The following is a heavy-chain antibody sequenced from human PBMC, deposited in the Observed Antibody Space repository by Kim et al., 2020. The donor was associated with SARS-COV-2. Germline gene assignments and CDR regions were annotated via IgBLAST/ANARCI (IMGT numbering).Heavy chain of an antibody. Sequence: GGSLRLSCAASGFTFSSYSMNWVRQAPGKGLEWVSSISSSSSYIYYADSVKGRFTISRDNAKNSLYLQMNSLRAEDTAVYYCARDHIAVAGMNYGMDVWGQGTTVTVSS. V-gene: IGHV3-21*01. D-gene: IGHD6-19*01. CDR1: GFTFSSYS. J-gene: IGHJ6*02. CDR2: ISSSSSYI. CDR3: ARDHIAVAGMNYGMDV.